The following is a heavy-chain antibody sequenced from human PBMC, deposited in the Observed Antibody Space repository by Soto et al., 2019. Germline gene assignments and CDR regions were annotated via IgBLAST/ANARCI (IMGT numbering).Heavy chain of an antibody. V-gene: IGHV3-23*01. CDR3: ARCRYSASSGDFDDY. Sequence: EVPLLESGGGLVQPGVSLSLSCAASALTFNNYAMSWVRQAPGKALEWVSGIGGSGRTTYYADSVKGRFTISSDNSNNTLFLQINSLRAEDTAVYYCARCRYSASSGDFDDYWGQGTLVTVSS. J-gene: IGHJ4*02. CDR2: IGGSGRTT. D-gene: IGHD3-22*01. CDR1: ALTFNNYA.